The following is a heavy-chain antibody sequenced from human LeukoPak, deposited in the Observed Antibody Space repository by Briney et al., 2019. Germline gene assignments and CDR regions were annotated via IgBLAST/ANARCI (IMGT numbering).Heavy chain of an antibody. Sequence: ASVKVSCKASGYTFTSYAMHWVRQAPGQRLEWMGWINAGNGNTKYSQKFQGRVTITRDTSASTAYMELSSLRSEGTAVYYCAREHYYDSSGSKGFDPWGQGTLVTVSS. V-gene: IGHV1-3*01. J-gene: IGHJ5*02. CDR1: GYTFTSYA. CDR2: INAGNGNT. CDR3: AREHYYDSSGSKGFDP. D-gene: IGHD3-22*01.